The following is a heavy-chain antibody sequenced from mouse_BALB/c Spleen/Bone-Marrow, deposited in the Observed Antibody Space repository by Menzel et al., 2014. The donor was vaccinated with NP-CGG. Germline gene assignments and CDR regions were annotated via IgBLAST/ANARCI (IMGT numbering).Heavy chain of an antibody. CDR2: INPSTGYT. CDR3: ARIYYYGRDY. J-gene: IGHJ2*01. Sequence: VQLQQSGAELAKPGASVKMSCEASGYTFTNCWMHWVKQRPGQGLEWIGYINPSTGYTEYNQKFKDKATSTADKSSSTAYMQLSSLTSEDSAVYYCARIYYYGRDYWGQGTTLTVSS. CDR1: GYTFTNCW. D-gene: IGHD1-1*01. V-gene: IGHV1-7*01.